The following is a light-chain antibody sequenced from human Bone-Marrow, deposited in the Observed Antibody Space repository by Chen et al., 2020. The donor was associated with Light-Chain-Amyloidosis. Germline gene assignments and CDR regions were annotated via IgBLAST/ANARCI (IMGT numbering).Light chain of an antibody. CDR3: QSADSSGTYEVI. Sequence: SYELTQPPSVSVSPGRTARITCSGDDLPTKYAYWYQQKPGQAPVLVIHRDTERPSGISERFSGSSSGTTATLTISGVQAEDEADYHCQSADSSGTYEVIFGEGTKLTVL. V-gene: IGLV3-25*03. J-gene: IGLJ2*01. CDR2: RDT. CDR1: DLPTKY.